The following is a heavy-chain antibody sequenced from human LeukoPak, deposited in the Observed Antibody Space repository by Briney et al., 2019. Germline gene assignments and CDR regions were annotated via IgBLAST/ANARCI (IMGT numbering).Heavy chain of an antibody. V-gene: IGHV3-21*04. D-gene: IGHD4-11*01. J-gene: IGHJ3*01. Sequence: PGGSLRLSCAASGFAFSRYSLNWVRQAPGKGLEWVSSISSSSRYLGYADSVRGRFTISRDNAKNSLYLQMNSLRAEDTAVYYCANEYSKGDVWGQGTMVTVSS. CDR2: ISSSSRYL. CDR3: ANEYSKGDV. CDR1: GFAFSRYS.